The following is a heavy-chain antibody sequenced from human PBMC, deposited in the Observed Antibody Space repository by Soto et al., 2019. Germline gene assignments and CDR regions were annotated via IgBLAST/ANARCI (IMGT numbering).Heavy chain of an antibody. CDR2: INHSGST. Sequence: SETLSLTCAVYGGSFSGYYWSWIRQPPGKGLEWIGEINHSGSTNYNPSLKSRVTISVDTSKNQFSLKLSSVTAADTAVYYCARGSGDQLTYGMDVWGQGTTVTVSS. CDR1: GGSFSGYY. V-gene: IGHV4-34*01. CDR3: ARGSGDQLTYGMDV. D-gene: IGHD3-10*01. J-gene: IGHJ6*02.